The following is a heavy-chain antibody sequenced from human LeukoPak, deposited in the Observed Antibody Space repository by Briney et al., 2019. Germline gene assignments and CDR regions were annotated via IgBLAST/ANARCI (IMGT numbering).Heavy chain of an antibody. CDR3: AVAAAGYYYGMDV. J-gene: IGHJ6*02. Sequence: PGGSLRLSCAASGFSFGRHWMNWVRQAPGKGLEWVANIRQDGSEKNYVDSVKGRFTISRDNAKNSLFLQMDSLRAEDTAVYYCAVAAAGYYYGMDVWGQGTTVTVSS. D-gene: IGHD6-13*01. CDR1: GFSFGRHW. CDR2: IRQDGSEK. V-gene: IGHV3-7*03.